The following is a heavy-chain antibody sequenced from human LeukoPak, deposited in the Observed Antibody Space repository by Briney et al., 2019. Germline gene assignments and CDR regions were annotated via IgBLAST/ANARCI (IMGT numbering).Heavy chain of an antibody. CDR2: IYYSGST. CDR3: ARVCSSSSWYPYYYYYMDV. J-gene: IGHJ6*03. CDR1: GGSISSYY. D-gene: IGHD6-13*01. V-gene: IGHV4-59*01. Sequence: SETLSLTCTVSGGSISSYYWSWIRQPPGKGLEWVGYIYYSGSTNYNPSLKSRVTISVDTSKNQFSLKLSSVTAADTAVYYCARVCSSSSWYPYYYYYMDVWGKGTTVTISS.